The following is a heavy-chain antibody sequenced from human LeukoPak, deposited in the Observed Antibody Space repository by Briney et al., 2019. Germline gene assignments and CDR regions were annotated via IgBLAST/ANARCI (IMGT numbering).Heavy chain of an antibody. J-gene: IGHJ6*02. D-gene: IGHD5-18*01. CDR1: GFTFSSYA. CDR2: ISGSGGST. V-gene: IGHV3-23*01. Sequence: QTGGSLRLSCAASGFTFSSYAMSWVRQAPGKGLEWVSAISGSGGSTYYADSVKGRFTISRDNSKNTLYLQMNSLRAEDTAVYYCAKVGAMAGQRYYYYYYGMDVWGQGTTVTVSS. CDR3: AKVGAMAGQRYYYYYYGMDV.